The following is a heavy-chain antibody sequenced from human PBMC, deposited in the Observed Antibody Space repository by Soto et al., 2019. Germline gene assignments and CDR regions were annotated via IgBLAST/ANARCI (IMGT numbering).Heavy chain of an antibody. J-gene: IGHJ3*01. V-gene: IGHV3-23*01. D-gene: IGHD4-4*01. Sequence: GSLRLSCAASGFTFSNYGMSWVRQAPGKGLEWVSSISGSGGTTFYADSVKGRFTISRDNSKNSLYLQVNSLRPEDTAVYFCAKDQMPGTVIAGDDFDVWDQGTMVTVSS. CDR2: ISGSGGTT. CDR3: AKDQMPGTVIAGDDFDV. CDR1: GFTFSNYG.